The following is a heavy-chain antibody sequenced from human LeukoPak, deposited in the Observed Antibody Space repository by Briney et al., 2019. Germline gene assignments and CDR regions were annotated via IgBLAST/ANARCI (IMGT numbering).Heavy chain of an antibody. V-gene: IGHV4-59*11. CDR1: DDSFSSHY. CDR2: ISYIGST. J-gene: IGHJ3*02. D-gene: IGHD4-17*01. CDR3: ARDLVTVTKGFDI. Sequence: SETLSLTCAVSDDSFSSHYWTWIRQPPGKRLEWIGYISYIGSTNYNPSLKSRVTISIDTSRNQFSLRLSSVTAADTAVYYCARDLVTVTKGFDIWGQGTMVSVSS.